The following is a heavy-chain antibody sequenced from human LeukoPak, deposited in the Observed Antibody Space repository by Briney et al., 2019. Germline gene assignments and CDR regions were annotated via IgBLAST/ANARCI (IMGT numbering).Heavy chain of an antibody. D-gene: IGHD5-12*01. J-gene: IGHJ4*02. CDR2: IYPGDSDT. V-gene: IGHV5-51*01. CDR1: GYIFTTFW. CDR3: ARRSGYDLV. Sequence: GESLKISCKASGYIFTTFWIGWVRQMPGKGLEWMGIIYPGDSDTRYSPSFQGQVTISVDKSISTAFLQWNSLKASDTAMYFCARRSGYDLVWGQGTLVTVSS.